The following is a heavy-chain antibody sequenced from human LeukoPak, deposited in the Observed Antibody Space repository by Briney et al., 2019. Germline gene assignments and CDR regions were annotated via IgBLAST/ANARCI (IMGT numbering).Heavy chain of an antibody. CDR3: ARSKEQQLVLDY. CDR2: IYPGDSDT. J-gene: IGHJ4*02. V-gene: IGHV5-51*01. Sequence: KVSCKASGYTFTSYWIGWVRQMPGKGLEWMGIIYPGDSDTRYSPSFQGQVTISADKSISTAYLQWSSLKASDTAMYYCARSKEQQLVLDYWGQGTLVTVSS. D-gene: IGHD6-13*01. CDR1: GYTFTSYW.